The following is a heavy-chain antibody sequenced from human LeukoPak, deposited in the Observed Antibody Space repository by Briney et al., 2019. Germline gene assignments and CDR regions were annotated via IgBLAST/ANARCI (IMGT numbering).Heavy chain of an antibody. Sequence: GGSLRLSCAASGFTFSSYAMSWVRQAPGRGLEWVSAISTSGGITYYADSVKGRFTISRDNSKNTVFLQMNSLRAEDTAVYYCARGYPIAVAVPDWGQGTLVTVSS. CDR1: GFTFSSYA. D-gene: IGHD6-19*01. J-gene: IGHJ1*01. CDR3: ARGYPIAVAVPD. V-gene: IGHV3-23*01. CDR2: ISTSGGIT.